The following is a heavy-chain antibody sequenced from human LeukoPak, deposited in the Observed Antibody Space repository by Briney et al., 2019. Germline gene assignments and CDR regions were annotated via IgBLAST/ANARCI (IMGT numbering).Heavy chain of an antibody. J-gene: IGHJ3*02. CDR2: ISAYNGNT. Sequence: ASVKVSCKASGYTFTSYGISWVRQAPGQGLEWMGWISAYNGNTNYAQKLQGRVTMTTDTSTSTAYMELRSLRSDDTAVYYCAKAPLRKGLWFGELLGNAFDIWGQGTMVTVSS. CDR1: GYTFTSYG. V-gene: IGHV1-18*01. D-gene: IGHD3-10*01. CDR3: AKAPLRKGLWFGELLGNAFDI.